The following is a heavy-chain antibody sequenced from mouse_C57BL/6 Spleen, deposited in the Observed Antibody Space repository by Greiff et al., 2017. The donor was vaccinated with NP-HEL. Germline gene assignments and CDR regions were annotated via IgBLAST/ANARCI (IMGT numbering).Heavy chain of an antibody. CDR1: GYTFTSYG. Sequence: QVQLQQSGAELARPGASVKLSCKASGYTFTSYGIRWVKQRTGQGLDWIGEFYPRSGNTYYNEKFKGKATLTADKSSSTAYMELRSLTSEDSAVYFCARRDIYYDYDEAYFDYWGQGTTRTVSS. CDR2: FYPRSGNT. V-gene: IGHV1-81*01. J-gene: IGHJ2*01. D-gene: IGHD2-4*01. CDR3: ARRDIYYDYDEAYFDY.